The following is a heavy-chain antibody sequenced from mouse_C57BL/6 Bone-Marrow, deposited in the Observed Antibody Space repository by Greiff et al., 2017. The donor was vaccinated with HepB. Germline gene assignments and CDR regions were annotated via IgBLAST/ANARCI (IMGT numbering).Heavy chain of an antibody. D-gene: IGHD3-3*01. CDR1: GYTFTSYG. V-gene: IGHV1-81*01. CDR2: IYPRSGNT. J-gene: IGHJ4*01. CDR3: AREGAGDYAMDY. Sequence: QVQLQQSGAELARPGASVKLSCKASGYTFTSYGISWVKQRTGQGLEWIGEIYPRSGNTYYNEKFKGKATLTADKSSSTAYMELRSLTSEDSAVYFCAREGAGDYAMDYWGQGTSVTVSS.